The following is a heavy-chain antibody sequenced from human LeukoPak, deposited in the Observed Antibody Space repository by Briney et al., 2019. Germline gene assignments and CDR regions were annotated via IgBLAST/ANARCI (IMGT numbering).Heavy chain of an antibody. D-gene: IGHD6-19*01. J-gene: IGHJ5*02. Sequence: PGGSLRLSCAASGFTVSDNYMSWVRQAPGKGLEWVSVVYSDGSIYYADSVKGRFTISRDNSKNTVYLQMNSLRDEDTAVYYCTRDRGAYWDSSGWYHPSWGQGTLVTVSS. CDR3: TRDRGAYWDSSGWYHPS. V-gene: IGHV3-66*01. CDR2: VYSDGSI. CDR1: GFTVSDNY.